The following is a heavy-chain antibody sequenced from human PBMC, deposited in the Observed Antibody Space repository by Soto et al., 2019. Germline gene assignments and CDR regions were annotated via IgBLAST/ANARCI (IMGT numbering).Heavy chain of an antibody. CDR2: IYRSGST. CDR1: GGSISRGDFS. D-gene: IGHD3-10*01. J-gene: IGHJ4*02. CDR3: ARGKTNYFFDL. Sequence: QLQLQESGSGLVKPSQTLSLTCVVSGGSISRGDFSWTWIRQPPGKGLEWVGYIYRSGSTYYNPSLKSPVSISLDKSKNQFSLNLNSVTAADTAVYYCARGKTNYFFDLWGQGHLVTVSS. V-gene: IGHV4-30-2*01.